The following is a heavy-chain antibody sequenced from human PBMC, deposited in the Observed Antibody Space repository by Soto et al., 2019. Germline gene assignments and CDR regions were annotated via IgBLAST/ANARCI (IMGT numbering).Heavy chain of an antibody. CDR1: GFTFENYA. V-gene: IGHV3-9*01. D-gene: IGHD4-4*01. Sequence: GGSLSLSCAAAGFTFENYAMHWVGQAPGKGLEWVSGISWNSGNIGYADSVRGRFTISRDNAKNSLYLQMNSLRPEDTALYYCAKDKVYSNYEYYFDYWGQGTLVTVSS. J-gene: IGHJ4*02. CDR2: ISWNSGNI. CDR3: AKDKVYSNYEYYFDY.